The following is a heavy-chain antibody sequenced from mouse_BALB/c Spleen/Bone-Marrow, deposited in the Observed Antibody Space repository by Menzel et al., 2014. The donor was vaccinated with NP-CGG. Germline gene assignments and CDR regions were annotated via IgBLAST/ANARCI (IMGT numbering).Heavy chain of an antibody. D-gene: IGHD2-3*01. CDR2: INPSNGGT. CDR1: GYTFTTYY. Sequence: QVQLQQSGTELVKPGASVKLSCKASGYTFTTYYIYWVKQRAGQGLEWIGEINPSNGGTNFNEKYKSKATLTVDKSSSTSYMQLSSLTSEDSAVYYCTRDGHNYYAMDYWGQGTSATVSS. CDR3: TRDGHNYYAMDY. V-gene: IGHV1-53*01. J-gene: IGHJ4*01.